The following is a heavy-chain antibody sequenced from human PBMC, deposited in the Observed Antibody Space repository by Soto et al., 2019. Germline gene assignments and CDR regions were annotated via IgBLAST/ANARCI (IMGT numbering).Heavy chain of an antibody. CDR1: GGSISRYY. J-gene: IGHJ6*02. Sequence: VQLQESGPGLVKPSETLSLTCTVPGGSISRYYWSWIRQPPGKGLEWIGYMYNTGSTVYNPPFKSRVTISVDTSKNQFSLKLNSVTAADTAVYYCARDLWGYCGTDCYPLDVWGQGTTVTVSS. CDR3: ARDLWGYCGTDCYPLDV. V-gene: IGHV4-59*01. D-gene: IGHD2-21*02. CDR2: MYNTGST.